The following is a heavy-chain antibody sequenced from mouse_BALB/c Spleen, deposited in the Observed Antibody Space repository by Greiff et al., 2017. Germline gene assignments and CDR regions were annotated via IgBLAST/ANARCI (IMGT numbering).Heavy chain of an antibody. D-gene: IGHD2-14*01. J-gene: IGHJ3*01. CDR1: GYTFTDYN. CDR3: ARPYRYDEAWFAY. V-gene: IGHV1S29*02. Sequence: VQLKESGPELVKPGASVKISCKASGYTFTDYNMHWVKQSHGKSLEWIGYIYPYNGGTGYNQKFKSKATLTVDNSSSTAYMELRSLTSEDSAVYYCARPYRYDEAWFAYWGQGTLVTVSA. CDR2: IYPYNGGT.